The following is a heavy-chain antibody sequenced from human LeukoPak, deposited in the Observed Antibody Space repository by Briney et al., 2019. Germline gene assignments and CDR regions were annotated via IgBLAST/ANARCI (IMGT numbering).Heavy chain of an antibody. CDR3: ARRYYNSSGYYSLDY. Sequence: PGGSLRLSCTASGFTFGSYPMTWVRQAPGEGLEWVSTISGSGDSTYYADSVKGRFTISRDHSKNTLYLQMNSLRAEDTAVYYCARRYYNSSGYYSLDYWGQGTLVTVSS. V-gene: IGHV3-23*01. D-gene: IGHD3-22*01. CDR2: ISGSGDST. CDR1: GFTFGSYP. J-gene: IGHJ4*02.